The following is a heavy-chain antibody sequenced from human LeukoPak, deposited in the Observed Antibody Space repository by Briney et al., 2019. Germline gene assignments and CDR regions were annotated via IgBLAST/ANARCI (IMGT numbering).Heavy chain of an antibody. V-gene: IGHV3-23*01. CDR1: AFTFYSYA. Sequence: GVSVTVSCAASAFTFYSYALVWLPPAPGREWMWVSAIRGSGADTYYADSEKRRFTISRDNSKNTLYLQMNSLRAEDTAVYYCAKVPCSWRYYFCDCWRQGALVTDPS. J-gene: IGHJ4*02. D-gene: IGHD1-26*01. CDR3: AKVPCSWRYYFCDC. CDR2: IRGSGADT.